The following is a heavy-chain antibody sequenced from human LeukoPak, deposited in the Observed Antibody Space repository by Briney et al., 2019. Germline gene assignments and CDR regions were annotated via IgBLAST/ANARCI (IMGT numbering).Heavy chain of an antibody. CDR2: IIPIFGTA. D-gene: IGHD2-21*02. CDR3: ARAAYCGGDCYSRQYYYYGMDV. V-gene: IGHV1-69*13. CDR1: GGTFSSYA. J-gene: IGHJ6*02. Sequence: SVKVFCKASGGTFSSYAISWVRQAPGQGLEWMGGIIPIFGTANYAQKFQGRVTITADESTSTAYVELSSLRSEDTAVYYCARAAYCGGDCYSRQYYYYGMDVWGQGTTVTVSS.